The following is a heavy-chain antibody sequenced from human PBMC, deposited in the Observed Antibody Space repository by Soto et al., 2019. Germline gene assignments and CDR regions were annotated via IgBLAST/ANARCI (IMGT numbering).Heavy chain of an antibody. CDR3: ASGYDRYAFDI. V-gene: IGHV1-69*13. J-gene: IGHJ3*02. D-gene: IGHD5-12*01. CDR1: GVTFSSYA. CDR2: IIPIFGTA. Sequence: SVKVSCKASGVTFSSYAISWVRQAPGQGLEWMGGIIPIFGTANYAQKFQGRVTITADESTSTAYMELSSLRSEDTAVYYCASGYDRYAFDIWGQGTMVTVSS.